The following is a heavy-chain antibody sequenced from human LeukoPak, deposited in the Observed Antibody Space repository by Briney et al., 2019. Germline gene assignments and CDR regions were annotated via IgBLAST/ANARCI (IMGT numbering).Heavy chain of an antibody. CDR3: AKEVGSWYEGTMAYFDY. J-gene: IGHJ4*02. CDR2: IWYDGSNK. Sequence: PGGSLRLSCAASGFTFSSYGMHWVRQAPGKGLEWVAVIWYDGSNKYYADSVKGRFTISRDNSKNTLYLQMNSLRAEDTAVYYCAKEVGSWYEGTMAYFDYWGQGTLVTVSS. CDR1: GFTFSSYG. D-gene: IGHD6-13*01. V-gene: IGHV3-33*06.